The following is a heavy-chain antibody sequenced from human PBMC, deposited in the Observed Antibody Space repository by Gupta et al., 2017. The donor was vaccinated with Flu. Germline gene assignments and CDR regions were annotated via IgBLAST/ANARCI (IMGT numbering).Heavy chain of an antibody. CDR2: IFNSGSS. CDR3: ASPNNWAQGPDGSGDI. V-gene: IGHV4-59*08. CDR1: SFY. D-gene: IGHD1-20*01. Sequence: SFYWSWIRQVAGKGFEWIGYIFNSGSSNYNPSLRSGVNMSVDTSKNQLSLKLRSGTAADTAVYCCASPNNWAQGPDGSGDIWGRGTRVTVSS. J-gene: IGHJ2*01.